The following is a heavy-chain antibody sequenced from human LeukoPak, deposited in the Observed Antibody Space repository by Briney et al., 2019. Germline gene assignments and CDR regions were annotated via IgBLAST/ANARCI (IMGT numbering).Heavy chain of an antibody. Sequence: ASVKVPCKASGYSFTGYILYWVRQAPGQGLEWMGWINPNNGGTKIAHKFQGRVTMTRDTSITTVYMELSSLLYDDTAVYYCARDTGDGYDNWFDPWGQGTLVTVSS. CDR2: INPNNGGT. J-gene: IGHJ5*02. V-gene: IGHV1-2*02. CDR1: GYSFTGYI. CDR3: ARDTGDGYDNWFDP. D-gene: IGHD3-22*01.